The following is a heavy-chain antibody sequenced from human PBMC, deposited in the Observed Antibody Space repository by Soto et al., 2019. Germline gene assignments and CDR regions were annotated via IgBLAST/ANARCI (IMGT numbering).Heavy chain of an antibody. J-gene: IGHJ5*02. CDR2: IYHSGST. Sequence: SETLSLTCAVSGYSISSGYYWGWIRQPPGKGLEWIGSIYHSGSTYYNPSLKSRVTISVDTSKNQFSLKLSSVTAADTAVYYCARDLYYDILTGLNWFDPRGQGTQVTVSS. V-gene: IGHV4-38-2*02. D-gene: IGHD3-9*01. CDR1: GYSISSGYY. CDR3: ARDLYYDILTGLNWFDP.